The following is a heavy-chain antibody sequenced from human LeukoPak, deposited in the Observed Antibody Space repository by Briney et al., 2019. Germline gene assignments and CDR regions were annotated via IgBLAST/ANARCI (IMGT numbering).Heavy chain of an antibody. D-gene: IGHD5-12*01. V-gene: IGHV1-69*01. J-gene: IGHJ4*02. CDR3: ARVPGYSGYDYWYYFAY. CDR1: GGTFSSYA. Sequence: SVKVSCKASGGTFSSYAISWVRQAPGQGLEWMGGIIPIFGTANYAQKFQGRVTITADESTSTAYMELSSLRSEDTAVYYCARVPGYSGYDYWYYFAYWGQGTLVTVSS. CDR2: IIPIFGTA.